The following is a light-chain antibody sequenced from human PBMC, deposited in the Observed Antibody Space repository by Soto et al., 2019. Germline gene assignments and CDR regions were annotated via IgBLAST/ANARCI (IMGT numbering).Light chain of an antibody. V-gene: IGKV1-5*01. Sequence: DIQMTQSPSTLSASVGDRVTITCRASQSISSWLAWYQQKPGKAPKLLIYDASSLESGVPSRFSGSGSRTEFTLTICSLQPDDFATYYCQQYNSYPLTFGGGTKVEIK. CDR3: QQYNSYPLT. J-gene: IGKJ4*01. CDR1: QSISSW. CDR2: DAS.